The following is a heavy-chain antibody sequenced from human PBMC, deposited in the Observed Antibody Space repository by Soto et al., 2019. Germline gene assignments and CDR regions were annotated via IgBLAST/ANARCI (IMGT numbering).Heavy chain of an antibody. D-gene: IGHD3-10*01. CDR1: GGSFSGYY. V-gene: IGHV4-34*01. CDR2: INHSGST. J-gene: IGHJ4*02. CDR3: ARSYGTLPTAAYYFDY. Sequence: SETLSLTCAVYGGSFSGYYWSWIRQPPGKGLEWIGEINHSGSTNYNPSLKSRFTISVDTSKNQFSLKLSSVTAADTAVYYCARSYGTLPTAAYYFDYWGQGTLVTVSS.